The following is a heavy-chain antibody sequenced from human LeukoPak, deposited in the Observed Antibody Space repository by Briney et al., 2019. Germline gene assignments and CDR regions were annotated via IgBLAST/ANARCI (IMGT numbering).Heavy chain of an antibody. J-gene: IGHJ4*02. D-gene: IGHD1-14*01. Sequence: SETLSLTCTVSGDSINNYYWSWIRQPPGEGLEWIGYIYYSGNTYYNPSLKSRVTISVDTSKNQFSLKPSSVTAADTAVYYCAREYTGYFDYWGQGTLVTVSS. CDR3: AREYTGYFDY. V-gene: IGHV4-59*12. CDR2: IYYSGNT. CDR1: GDSINNYY.